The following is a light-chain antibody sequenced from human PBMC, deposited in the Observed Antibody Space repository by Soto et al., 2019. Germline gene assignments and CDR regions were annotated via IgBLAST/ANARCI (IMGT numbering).Light chain of an antibody. V-gene: IGKV1-5*03. Sequence: DIQMTQSPSTLSPSVGDRVTITCRASQSISSWLAWYQQKPGKAPKLLIYEASSLESGVPSRFSGSGSGTEFTLTISSLQPDDFATYYCQQYKSYPYTFGQGTKLEIK. CDR2: EAS. J-gene: IGKJ2*01. CDR3: QQYKSYPYT. CDR1: QSISSW.